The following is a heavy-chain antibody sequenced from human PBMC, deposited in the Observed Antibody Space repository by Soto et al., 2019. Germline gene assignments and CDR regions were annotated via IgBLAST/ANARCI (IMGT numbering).Heavy chain of an antibody. J-gene: IGHJ4*02. CDR3: AKGKGYCSSTSCYAIDY. V-gene: IGHV3-23*01. Sequence: GGSLRLSCAASGFTFSSYAMSWVRQAPGKGLEWVSAISGSGGSTYYADSVKGRFTISRDNSKNTLYLQMNSLRAEDTAVYYCAKGKGYCSSTSCYAIDYWGQGTLVTVSS. CDR1: GFTFSSYA. D-gene: IGHD2-2*01. CDR2: ISGSGGST.